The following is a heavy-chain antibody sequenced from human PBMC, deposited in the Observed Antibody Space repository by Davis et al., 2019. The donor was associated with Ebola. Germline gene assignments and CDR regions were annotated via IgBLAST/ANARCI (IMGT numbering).Heavy chain of an antibody. V-gene: IGHV3-33*08. CDR3: ARAVCSRTSCNYDYYGGVDV. CDR1: GFTFSSYG. J-gene: IGHJ6*01. CDR2: IWYDGSNE. Sequence: GESLKISCAASGFTFSSYGMHWVRQAPGKGLQWVALIWYDGSNEYYADSVKGRFTISRDNSKNTLYLQMNVLSAEDTAVYYCARAVCSRTSCNYDYYGGVDVWGKGSAVTVSS. D-gene: IGHD2-2*01.